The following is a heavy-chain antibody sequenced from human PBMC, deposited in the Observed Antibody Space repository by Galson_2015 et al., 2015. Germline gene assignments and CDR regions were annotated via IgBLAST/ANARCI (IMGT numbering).Heavy chain of an antibody. CDR3: ARTHLLSGPSDY. CDR1: GFTFSTYE. D-gene: IGHD2/OR15-2a*01. J-gene: IGHJ4*02. CDR2: ISSSGNTI. Sequence: SLRLSYAASGFTFSTYEMNWVRQAPGKGLEWVSYISSSGNTIYYADSVRGRFTISRDNAKNSLYLQLNSLRAEDTAFYFCARTHLLSGPSDYWGQGTLVTVSS. V-gene: IGHV3-48*03.